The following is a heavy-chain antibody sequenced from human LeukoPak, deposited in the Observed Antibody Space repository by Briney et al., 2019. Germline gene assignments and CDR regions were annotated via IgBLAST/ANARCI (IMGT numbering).Heavy chain of an antibody. Sequence: SETLSLTCTVSGASISSYYWTWIRQPPGKGLEWIGYIYYSGSTNYNPSLKSRVTISVDTSKNQFSLKLSSVTAADTAVYYCASRSIQLWPTVDYWGQGTLVTVSS. CDR2: IYYSGST. D-gene: IGHD5-18*01. J-gene: IGHJ4*02. CDR1: GASISSYY. V-gene: IGHV4-59*01. CDR3: ASRSIQLWPTVDY.